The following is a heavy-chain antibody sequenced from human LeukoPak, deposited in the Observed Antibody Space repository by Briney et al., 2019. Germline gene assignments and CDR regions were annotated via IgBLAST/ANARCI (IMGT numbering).Heavy chain of an antibody. CDR1: GFTFSSYA. D-gene: IGHD3-3*01. J-gene: IGHJ4*02. Sequence: GGSLRLSCAASGFTFSSYAMSWVRQAPGKGLEWVSGISGSGGSTYYADSVKGRFTISRDNSKNTLYLQMNSLRAADTAVYYCAKDLVSYRITIFAVVTPPDYWGQGTLVTVSS. CDR2: ISGSGGST. CDR3: AKDLVSYRITIFAVVTPPDY. V-gene: IGHV3-23*01.